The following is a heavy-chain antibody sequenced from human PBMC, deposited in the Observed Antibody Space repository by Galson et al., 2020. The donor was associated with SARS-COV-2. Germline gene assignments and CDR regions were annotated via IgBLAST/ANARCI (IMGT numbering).Heavy chain of an antibody. CDR2: LRYDGSSA. CDR1: GFTFNYSG. V-gene: IGHV3-33*08. Sequence: GGSLRLSCAASGFTFNYSGMHWVRQAPGKGPEWVAILRYDGSSAIYADSVKGRFTISRDNSKNTLYLQMNSLRPEDTAIYYCARDLKDYQICGYYKGAGFDYWGQGALVTVSS. CDR3: ARDLKDYQICGYYKGAGFDY. D-gene: IGHD3-3*01. J-gene: IGHJ4*02.